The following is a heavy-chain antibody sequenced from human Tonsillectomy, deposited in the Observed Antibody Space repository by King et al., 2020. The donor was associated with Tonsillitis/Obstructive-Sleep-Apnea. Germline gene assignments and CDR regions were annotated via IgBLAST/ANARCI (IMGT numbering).Heavy chain of an antibody. V-gene: IGHV1-2*02. CDR2: ISPNTGGT. J-gene: IGHJ4*02. CDR1: GYSFSGYY. Sequence: QLVQSGAEVKKPGASVKVSCKASGYSFSGYYMHWVRQAPGQGLEWTGWISPNTGGTKFAQKFQGRVTMTTDTSISTAYMELSSLRFDDTAVYFCARDKELYSSPFDYWGQGTLVTVSS. CDR3: ARDKELYSSPFDY. D-gene: IGHD3-22*01.